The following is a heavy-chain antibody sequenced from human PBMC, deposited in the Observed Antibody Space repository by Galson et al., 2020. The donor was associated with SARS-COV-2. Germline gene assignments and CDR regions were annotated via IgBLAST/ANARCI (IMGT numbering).Heavy chain of an antibody. CDR1: GGTFSSNA. J-gene: IGHJ4*02. V-gene: IGHV1-69*13. D-gene: IGHD5-18*01. CDR2: IIPIFGTA. CDR3: ARANTAMAIYRSYFDY. Sequence: TVKVSCKASGGTFSSNAISWVRQAPGQGIEWMGGIIPIFGTANYAQKFQGRVTITADESTSTAYMELSSLRSEDTAVYYCARANTAMAIYRSYFDYWGQGTLVTVSS.